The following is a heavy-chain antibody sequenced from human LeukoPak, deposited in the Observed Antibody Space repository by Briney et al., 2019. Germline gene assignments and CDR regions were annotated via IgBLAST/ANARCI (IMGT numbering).Heavy chain of an antibody. CDR1: GFTFSSYE. CDR3: AELGITMSGGV. Sequence: GGSLRLSCAASGFTFSSYEMNWVRRPPGRGRGWVSYISSSGSTIYYADSVKGRFTISRDNAKNSLYLQMNSLRAEDTAVYYCAELGITMSGGVWGKGTTVTISS. V-gene: IGHV3-48*03. CDR2: ISSSGSTI. D-gene: IGHD3-10*02. J-gene: IGHJ6*04.